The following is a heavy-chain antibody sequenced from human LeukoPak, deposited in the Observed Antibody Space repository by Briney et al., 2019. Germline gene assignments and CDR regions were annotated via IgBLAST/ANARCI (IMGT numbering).Heavy chain of an antibody. D-gene: IGHD1-26*01. J-gene: IGHJ3*02. V-gene: IGHV3-53*01. CDR2: TYSGGNT. Sequence: GGSLRLSCAASGFTVSSNYMSWVGQAPGKGLERVSVTYSGGNTYYVDSVKGRFTISRDNSKNTLFLQMNSLRADDTAVYYCARGGRAGWSGSYADSFDIWGQGTMVTVSS. CDR3: ARGGRAGWSGSYADSFDI. CDR1: GFTVSSNY.